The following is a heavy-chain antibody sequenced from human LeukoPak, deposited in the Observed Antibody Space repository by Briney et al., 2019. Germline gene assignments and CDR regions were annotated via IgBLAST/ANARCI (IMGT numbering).Heavy chain of an antibody. CDR3: ATYSGVWDLLN. CDR2: IYPGDSDT. D-gene: IGHD1-26*01. J-gene: IGHJ4*02. CDR1: GYSFSNYW. Sequence: GESLKISCKGSGYSFSNYWIGWVRQMPGKGLEWKGTIYPGDSDTRYSPSFQGHVTISADNSISTAYLQWSSLKASDTAMYYCATYSGVWDLLNWGQGTLVAVSS. V-gene: IGHV5-51*01.